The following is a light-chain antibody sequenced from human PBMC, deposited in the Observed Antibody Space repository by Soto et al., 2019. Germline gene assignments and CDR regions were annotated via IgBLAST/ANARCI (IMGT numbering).Light chain of an antibody. J-gene: IGKJ2*01. V-gene: IGKV3-20*01. CDR2: GAS. Sequence: EIVLTQSPGTLSLSPGERATLSCSASQTVSSSYLAWYQQKPGQAPRLLIYGASSRATGIPDRFSGSGSGTDFTLTISSLEPEDCAVDYCQQYGSSPEYTFGQGTKLEIK. CDR3: QQYGSSPEYT. CDR1: QTVSSSY.